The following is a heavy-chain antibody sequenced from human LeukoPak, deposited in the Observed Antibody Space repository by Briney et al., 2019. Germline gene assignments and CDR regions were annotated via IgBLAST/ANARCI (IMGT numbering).Heavy chain of an antibody. CDR2: IYYSGST. J-gene: IGHJ6*02. D-gene: IGHD2-15*01. CDR3: ARLGSPATNYGMDV. V-gene: IGHV4-59*08. Sequence: SETLSLTCTVSGGSISSYYWSWIRQPPGKGLEWIGYIYYSGSTNYNPSLKSRVTISVDTSKNQFSLKLSSVTAAGTAVYYCARLGSPATNYGMDVWGQGTTVTVSS. CDR1: GGSISSYY.